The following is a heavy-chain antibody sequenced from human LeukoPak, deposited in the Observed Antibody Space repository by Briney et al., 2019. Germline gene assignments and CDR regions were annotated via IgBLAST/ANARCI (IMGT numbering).Heavy chain of an antibody. J-gene: IGHJ3*02. D-gene: IGHD1-26*01. Sequence: PSETLSLTCAVSGYYISSGYYWGWIRQPPGKGLEWIGSIYHSGSTYYNPSLKSRVTISVDTSKNQFSLKLSSVTAADTAVYYCARPVSAGATTDAFDIWGQGTMVTVSS. CDR1: GYYISSGYY. V-gene: IGHV4-38-2*01. CDR2: IYHSGST. CDR3: ARPVSAGATTDAFDI.